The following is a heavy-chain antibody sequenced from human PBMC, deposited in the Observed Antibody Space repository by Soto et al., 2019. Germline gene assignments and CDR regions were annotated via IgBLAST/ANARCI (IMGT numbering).Heavy chain of an antibody. CDR2: IYSTGTT. V-gene: IGHV3-53*01. Sequence: EVQLVESGGGLIQPGGSLKLSCAASGFTVGNNYMSWVRQAPGKGLEWVSLIYSTGTTKYADSVKGRFTVSRDNTKTTLYLQMNSLRAEDTALYYCAKDGRGSGSHYNSFGYWGQGTLVTVSS. J-gene: IGHJ4*02. CDR1: GFTVGNNY. CDR3: AKDGRGSGSHYNSFGY. D-gene: IGHD3-10*01.